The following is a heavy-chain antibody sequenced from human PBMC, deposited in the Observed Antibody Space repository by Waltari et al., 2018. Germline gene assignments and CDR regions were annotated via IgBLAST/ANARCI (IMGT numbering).Heavy chain of an antibody. Sequence: QLQLQESGPGLVKPSETLSLTCTVSGGSISSSSYYWGWIRQPPGKGLEWIGSIYYSGRTSYNPSLKSRVTISVDTSKNQFSLKLSSVTAADTAVYYCARDPGALTIFGVVIMDYFDYWGQGTLVTVSS. CDR3: ARDPGALTIFGVVIMDYFDY. J-gene: IGHJ4*02. D-gene: IGHD3-3*01. V-gene: IGHV4-39*07. CDR2: IYYSGRT. CDR1: GGSISSSSYY.